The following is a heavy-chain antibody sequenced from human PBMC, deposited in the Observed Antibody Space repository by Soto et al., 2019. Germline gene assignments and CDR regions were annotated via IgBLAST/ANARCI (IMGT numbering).Heavy chain of an antibody. J-gene: IGHJ4*02. V-gene: IGHV3-33*01. CDR1: GFTFSIYG. CDR3: EREDCSSTRCQSLDY. CDR2: IWYDGSNK. D-gene: IGHD2-2*01. Sequence: QVQLVEAGGGVVQPGRSLRLYCAASGFTFSIYGMHWVRQAPGKGLEWVAVIWYDGSNKYYADSVKGRFTISRDNSKNTLYQQMHSLRAEDTDVYYCEREDCSSTRCQSLDYLGQGTLVNLFS.